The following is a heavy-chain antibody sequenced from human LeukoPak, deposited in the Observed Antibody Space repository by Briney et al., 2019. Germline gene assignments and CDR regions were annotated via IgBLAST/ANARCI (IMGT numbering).Heavy chain of an antibody. CDR3: ARRADIVLMVYAAQGAFDY. J-gene: IGHJ4*02. D-gene: IGHD2-8*01. Sequence: PETLSLTCTVSGGSISISSYYWGWIRQPPGKGLEWIGSIYYSGSTYYNPSLKSRVTISVDTSKTPFSLKLSSVTAADTAVYYCARRADIVLMVYAAQGAFDYWGQGTLVTVSS. V-gene: IGHV4-39*01. CDR1: GGSISISSYY. CDR2: IYYSGST.